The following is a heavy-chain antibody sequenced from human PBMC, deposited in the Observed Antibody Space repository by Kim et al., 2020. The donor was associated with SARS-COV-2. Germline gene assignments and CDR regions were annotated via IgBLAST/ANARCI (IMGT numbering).Heavy chain of an antibody. CDR1: GFTFSSYS. V-gene: IGHV3-21*01. J-gene: IGHJ6*02. CDR3: ARGGGSVAGTDYYYYYGMDV. D-gene: IGHD6-19*01. Sequence: GGSLRLSCAASGFTFSSYSMNWVRQAPGKGLEWVSSISSSSSYIYHADSVKGRFTISRDNAKNSLYLQMNSLRAEDTAVYYCARGGGSVAGTDYYYYYGMDVWGQGTTVTVSS. CDR2: ISSSSSYI.